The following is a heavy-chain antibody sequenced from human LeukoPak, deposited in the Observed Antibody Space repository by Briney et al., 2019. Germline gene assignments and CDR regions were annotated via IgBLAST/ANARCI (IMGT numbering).Heavy chain of an antibody. V-gene: IGHV4-34*01. J-gene: IGHJ4*02. CDR3: ARGRMATITENYFDY. CDR1: GGSFSGYY. D-gene: IGHD5-24*01. Sequence: PSETLSLTCAVYGGSFSGYYWSWIRQPPGKGLEWIGEINHSGSTNYNPSLKSRVTISVDTSKNQFSLKLSSVTAADTAVYYCARGRMATITENYFDYWGQGTLVTVSS. CDR2: INHSGST.